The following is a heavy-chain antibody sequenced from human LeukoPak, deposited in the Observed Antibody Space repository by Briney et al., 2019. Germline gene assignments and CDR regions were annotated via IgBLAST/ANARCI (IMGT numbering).Heavy chain of an antibody. Sequence: SETLSLTCTVSGGSISSYYWSWIRQPPGKGLEWIGYIYYSGSTNYNPSLKSRVTISVDTSKNQFSLKLSSVTAADTAVYYRARDQVAGGFDYWGQGTLVTVSS. CDR1: GGSISSYY. V-gene: IGHV4-59*01. CDR3: ARDQVAGGFDY. J-gene: IGHJ4*02. CDR2: IYYSGST. D-gene: IGHD6-19*01.